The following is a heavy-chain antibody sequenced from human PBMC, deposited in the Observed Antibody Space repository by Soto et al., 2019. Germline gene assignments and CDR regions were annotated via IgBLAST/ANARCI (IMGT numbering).Heavy chain of an antibody. CDR2: IDPSDSYT. J-gene: IGHJ3*02. Sequence: GESVKIACKGSGYSFTIYCISWVLQRPWKGLEWMGRIDPSDSYTNYSPSFQGHVTISADKSISTAYLQWSSLKASDTAMYYCARHGGGHIVVVTGDAFDIWGQGTMVTVSS. CDR3: ARHGGGHIVVVTGDAFDI. CDR1: GYSFTIYC. D-gene: IGHD2-21*02. V-gene: IGHV5-10-1*01.